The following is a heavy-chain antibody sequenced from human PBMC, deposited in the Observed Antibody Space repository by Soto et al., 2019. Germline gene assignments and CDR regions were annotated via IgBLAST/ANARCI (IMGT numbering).Heavy chain of an antibody. V-gene: IGHV1-2*02. CDR1: GYPFTGYY. D-gene: IGHD1-1*01. Sequence: ASVNVSCKASGYPFTGYYIHWLRQAPGQEPEWMGWIKPNSGGTNYAQNFQGRVTMTRDTSISTAYTELSRLGSDDTAIYYCARVSLWDKWNSLHLDYGGQGTLVTGSS. CDR3: ARVSLWDKWNSLHLDY. CDR2: IKPNSGGT. J-gene: IGHJ4*02.